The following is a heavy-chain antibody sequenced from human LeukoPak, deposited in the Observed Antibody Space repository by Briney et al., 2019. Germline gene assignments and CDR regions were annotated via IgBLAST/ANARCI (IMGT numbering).Heavy chain of an antibody. CDR1: GYTFTNHG. CDR3: ARAGIAAAGTLDY. CDR2: ISAYNGNT. D-gene: IGHD6-13*01. J-gene: IGHJ4*02. Sequence: ASVKDSCKASGYTFTNHGVRWVRQAAGQGLEWMGWISAYNGNTNYAQKLQGRVTMTTDTSTSTAYMELRSLRSDDTAVYYCARAGIAAAGTLDYWGQGTLVTVSS. V-gene: IGHV1-18*04.